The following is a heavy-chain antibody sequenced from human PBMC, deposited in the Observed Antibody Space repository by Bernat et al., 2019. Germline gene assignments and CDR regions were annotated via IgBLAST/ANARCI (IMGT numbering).Heavy chain of an antibody. CDR2: ISDSGGAT. Sequence: EVQLVESGGGLVKPGGSLRLSCAASGFTFSSYAMSWVRQAPGKGLEWVSVISDSGGATYYADSVKGRFTISRDNSKNTLYLQMNSLRADDTAVYYCAKSAVSMVRASRMDVWGQGTTVTVSS. V-gene: IGHV3-23*04. D-gene: IGHD3-10*01. CDR1: GFTFSSYA. J-gene: IGHJ6*02. CDR3: AKSAVSMVRASRMDV.